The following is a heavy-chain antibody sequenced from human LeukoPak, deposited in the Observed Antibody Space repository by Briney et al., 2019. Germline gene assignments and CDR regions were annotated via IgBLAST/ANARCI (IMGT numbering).Heavy chain of an antibody. V-gene: IGHV1-69*13. Sequence: ASVKVSCKASGYTFTSYGISWVRQAPGQGLEWMGGIIPIFGTANYAQKFQGRVTITADESTSTAYMELSSLRSEDTAVYYCARIAVAQPNWFDPWGQGTLVTVST. CDR3: ARIAVAQPNWFDP. CDR2: IIPIFGTA. CDR1: GYTFTSYG. J-gene: IGHJ5*02. D-gene: IGHD6-19*01.